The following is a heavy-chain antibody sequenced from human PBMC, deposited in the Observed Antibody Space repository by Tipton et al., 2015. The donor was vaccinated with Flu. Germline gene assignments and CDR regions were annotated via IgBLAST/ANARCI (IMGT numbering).Heavy chain of an antibody. D-gene: IGHD4-17*01. J-gene: IGHJ4*02. Sequence: TLSLTCTVSGGSISSYYWSWIRQPAGKGLEWIGRIYASGSTTYNPSLQSRVTVSIDTSKNQFSLKLSSVTAADTAVYYCASTSNYGRRIEPDFDSWGQGTLVTVSS. CDR3: ASTSNYGRRIEPDFDS. V-gene: IGHV4-4*07. CDR1: GGSISSYY. CDR2: IYASGST.